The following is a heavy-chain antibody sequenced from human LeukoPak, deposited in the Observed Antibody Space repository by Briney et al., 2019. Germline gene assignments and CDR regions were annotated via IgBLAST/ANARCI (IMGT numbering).Heavy chain of an antibody. CDR3: ARAEGYYDSNGYYKYWYFDL. CDR2: INHSGST. Sequence: PSETLSLTCAVYGGSFSGYYWSWIRQPPGKGLEWIGEINHSGSTNYNPSLKSRVTMSLDTSKNQFSLKLSSVTAADTAVYYCARAEGYYDSNGYYKYWYFDLWGRGTLVTVSS. D-gene: IGHD3-22*01. V-gene: IGHV4-34*01. J-gene: IGHJ2*01. CDR1: GGSFSGYY.